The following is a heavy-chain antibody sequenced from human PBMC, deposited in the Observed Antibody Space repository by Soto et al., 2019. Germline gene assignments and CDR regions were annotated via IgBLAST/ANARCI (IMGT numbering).Heavy chain of an antibody. Sequence: AGGSLRLSCAASGFTFSDYGMHWVRQAPGKGLEWVAVISYDGSNKYYADSVKGRFTISRDNSKNTLYLQMNSLKAEDTAVYYCAKNHQRAPSRDGYNLIDYWGQGTLVTISS. V-gene: IGHV3-30*18. D-gene: IGHD5-12*01. CDR1: GFTFSDYG. CDR2: ISYDGSNK. CDR3: AKNHQRAPSRDGYNLIDY. J-gene: IGHJ4*02.